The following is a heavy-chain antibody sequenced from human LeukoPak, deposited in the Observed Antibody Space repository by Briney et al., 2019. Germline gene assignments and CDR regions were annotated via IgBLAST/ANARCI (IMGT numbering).Heavy chain of an antibody. V-gene: IGHV3-21*01. CDR1: GFTFSSYS. Sequence: GGSLRLSCAASGFTFSSYSMNWVRQAPGKGLEWVSSISSSSSYIYYADSVEGRFTISRDNAKNSLYLQMNSLRAEDTAVYYCARDAVRSSGWFYYFDYWGQGTLVTVS. J-gene: IGHJ4*02. CDR3: ARDAVRSSGWFYYFDY. D-gene: IGHD6-19*01. CDR2: ISSSSSYI.